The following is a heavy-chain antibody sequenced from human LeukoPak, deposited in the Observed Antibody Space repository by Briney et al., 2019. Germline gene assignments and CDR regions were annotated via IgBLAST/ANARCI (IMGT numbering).Heavy chain of an antibody. CDR3: AKEPYSGSQLLDY. D-gene: IGHD1-26*01. CDR1: GFTFSSHA. J-gene: IGHJ4*02. CDR2: ISSGGGST. Sequence: PGGSLRLSCAASGFTFSSHAMSWVRPAPGKGLEWVSAISSGGGSTYYADSLNGRFTISRDNSKNTLYLQMNSLRAEDMAVYYCAKEPYSGSQLLDYWGQGTLVTVSS. V-gene: IGHV3-23*01.